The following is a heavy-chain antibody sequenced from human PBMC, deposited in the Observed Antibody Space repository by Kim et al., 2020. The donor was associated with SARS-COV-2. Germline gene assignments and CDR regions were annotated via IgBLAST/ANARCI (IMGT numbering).Heavy chain of an antibody. D-gene: IGHD3-22*01. Sequence: GGSLRLSCAASGFTFSSYEMNWVRQAPGKGLEWVSYISSSGSTIYYADSVKGRFTISRDNAKNSLYLQMNSLRAEDTAVYYCARNYYDSSGYLLREQPFDYWGQGTLVTVSS. CDR2: ISSSGSTI. CDR1: GFTFSSYE. J-gene: IGHJ4*02. CDR3: ARNYYDSSGYLLREQPFDY. V-gene: IGHV3-48*03.